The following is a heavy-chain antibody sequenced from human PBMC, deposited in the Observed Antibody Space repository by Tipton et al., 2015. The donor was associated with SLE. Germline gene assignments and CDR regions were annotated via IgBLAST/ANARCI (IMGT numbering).Heavy chain of an antibody. J-gene: IGHJ6*02. V-gene: IGHV3-48*04. CDR3: ASSIPSSYYYAMDV. Sequence: SLRLSCAASGFTFSSYGMHWVRQAPGKGLEWVSYISSSGSSIYYADSVKGRFTISRDNAKNSLYLQMNSLRAEDTAVYYCASSIPSSYYYAMDVWGQGTTVTVSS. CDR1: GFTFSSYG. CDR2: ISSSGSSI. D-gene: IGHD2-2*01.